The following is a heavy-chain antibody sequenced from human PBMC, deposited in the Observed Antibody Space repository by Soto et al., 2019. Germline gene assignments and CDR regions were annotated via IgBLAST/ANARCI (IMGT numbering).Heavy chain of an antibody. CDR2: LFHIGHT. Sequence: QVQLQESGPGLVKPSGTLSLTCVVSGGSIRSNHWWSWVRQTTAKGLEWIGELFHIGHTNYNPSLKGRVTISLDQSKNQFSLKMTSMTAADTAVFYCARREYGMDVWGQGTTVTVSS. CDR1: GGSIRSNHW. V-gene: IGHV4-4*02. J-gene: IGHJ6*02. CDR3: ARREYGMDV.